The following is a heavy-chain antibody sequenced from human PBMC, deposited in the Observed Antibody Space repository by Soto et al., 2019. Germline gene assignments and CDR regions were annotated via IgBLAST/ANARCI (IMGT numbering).Heavy chain of an antibody. CDR3: ALGYSSAPRGGYYYYGMDV. CDR1: GYSFTSHW. CDR2: IDPSDSYT. V-gene: IGHV5-10-1*01. J-gene: IGHJ6*02. Sequence: GESLKISRNGSGYSFTSHWISWVRPMPGKGLEWMGRIDPSDSYTNYSPSFQGHVTISADKSISAAYRQWSSLKASDTAMYYCALGYSSAPRGGYYYYGMDVWGQGTAVTVSS. D-gene: IGHD6-25*01.